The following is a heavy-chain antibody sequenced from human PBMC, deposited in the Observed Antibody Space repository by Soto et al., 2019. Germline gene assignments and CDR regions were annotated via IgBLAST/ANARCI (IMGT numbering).Heavy chain of an antibody. CDR2: IYYSGST. Sequence: SETLSLTCTVSGGSITSGTYYWGWVRQPPGKGLEWIGYIYYSGSTYYNPSLKSRVTISVDTSKNQFSLKLSSVTAADTAVYYCAKGPPPHYDILTGYSTAEYFQHWGQGTLLTVSS. V-gene: IGHV4-39*01. CDR1: GGSITSGTYY. CDR3: AKGPPPHYDILTGYSTAEYFQH. J-gene: IGHJ1*01. D-gene: IGHD3-9*01.